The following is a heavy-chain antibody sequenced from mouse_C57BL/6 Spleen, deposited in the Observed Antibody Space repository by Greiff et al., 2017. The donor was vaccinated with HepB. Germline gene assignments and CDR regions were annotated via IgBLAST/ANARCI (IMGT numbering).Heavy chain of an antibody. J-gene: IGHJ4*01. CDR2: IYPGDGDT. V-gene: IGHV1-82*01. CDR3: SRSYGSSYYYAMDY. CDR1: GYAFSSSW. Sequence: QVQLQQSGPELVKPGASVKISCKASGYAFSSSWMNWVKQRPGKGLEWIGRIYPGDGDTNYNGKFKGKATLTADKSSSTAYMQRSSLTSEDSAVYFGSRSYGSSYYYAMDYWGQGTSVTVSS. D-gene: IGHD1-1*01.